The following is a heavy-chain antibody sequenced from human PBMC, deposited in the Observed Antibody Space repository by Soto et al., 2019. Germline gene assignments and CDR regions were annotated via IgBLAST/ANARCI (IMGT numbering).Heavy chain of an antibody. CDR1: GGTFSSYA. V-gene: IGHV1-69*13. J-gene: IGHJ6*02. Sequence: SVKVSCKASGGTFSSYAISWVRQAPGQGLEWMGGIIPTFGTANYAQKFQGRVTITADESTSTAYMELSSLRSEDTAVYYCARSPYAAARNYYYYGMDVWGQGTTVTVSS. CDR3: ARSPYAAARNYYYYGMDV. CDR2: IIPTFGTA. D-gene: IGHD6-6*01.